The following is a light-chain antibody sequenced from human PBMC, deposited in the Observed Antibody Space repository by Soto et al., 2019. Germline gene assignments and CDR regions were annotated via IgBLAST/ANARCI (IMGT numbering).Light chain of an antibody. CDR3: QQYNSFPT. J-gene: IGKJ1*01. V-gene: IGKV1-5*03. CDR1: QSISRW. CDR2: KAS. Sequence: DIQITQSPSTLSASVGDRVTITFRASQSISRWSAWYQQKPGKAPKLLLYKASSLESGVPSRFSGSGSGTEFTLTISSLQPDDFATYYCQQYNSFPTFGQGTKVEIK.